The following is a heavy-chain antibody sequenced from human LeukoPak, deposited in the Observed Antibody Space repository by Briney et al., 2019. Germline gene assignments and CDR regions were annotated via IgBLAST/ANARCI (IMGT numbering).Heavy chain of an antibody. CDR3: ARDPGQYYDILTGYYTPYYFDY. Sequence: ASVKVSCKASGYTFTSYGISWFRQAPGQGLEWMGWISTYNADTDYAQKFQGRVTMTTETSTSTAYMELRSLISDDTAVYYSARDPGQYYDILTGYYTPYYFDYWGQGTLVTVSS. V-gene: IGHV1-18*01. CDR2: ISTYNADT. D-gene: IGHD3-9*01. J-gene: IGHJ4*02. CDR1: GYTFTSYG.